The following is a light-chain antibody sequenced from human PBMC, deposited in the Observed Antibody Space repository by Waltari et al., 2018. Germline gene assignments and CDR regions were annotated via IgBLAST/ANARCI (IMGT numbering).Light chain of an antibody. Sequence: EIVLTQSPGTLSLSPGERATLFCRASQSIGKYLVWYQQKPGQAPRLLIYGASTRATGIPDRFSGGGSGTDFSLTISRLEPEDFAVYFCQNHERLPAVFGQGTKVEIK. CDR3: QNHERLPAV. J-gene: IGKJ1*01. CDR2: GAS. CDR1: QSIGKY. V-gene: IGKV3-20*01.